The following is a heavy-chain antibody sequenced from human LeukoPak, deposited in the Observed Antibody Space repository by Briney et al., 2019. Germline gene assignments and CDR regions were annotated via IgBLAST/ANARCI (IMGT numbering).Heavy chain of an antibody. V-gene: IGHV3-53*01. Sequence: GGSLRLSCAASGFTVSSNYMSWVRQAPGKGLEWVSVIYSGGSTYYADSVKGRFTISRDNSKNTLYLQMNSLRAEDTAVYYCASVSTAMVIDYWGQGTLVTVSS. J-gene: IGHJ4*02. D-gene: IGHD5-18*01. CDR3: ASVSTAMVIDY. CDR2: IYSGGST. CDR1: GFTVSSNY.